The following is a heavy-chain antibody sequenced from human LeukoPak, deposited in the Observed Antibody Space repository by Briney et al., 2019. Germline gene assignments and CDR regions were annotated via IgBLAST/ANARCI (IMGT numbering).Heavy chain of an antibody. Sequence: GGSLRLSCAASGFTFSSYSMNWVRQAPGKGLEWVSSISSSSSYIYYADSVKGRFTISRDNAKNSLYLQMNSLRAEDTAVYYCAGGSGYCSGGSCSDYWGQGTLVTASS. V-gene: IGHV3-21*01. J-gene: IGHJ4*02. D-gene: IGHD2-15*01. CDR1: GFTFSSYS. CDR3: AGGSGYCSGGSCSDY. CDR2: ISSSSSYI.